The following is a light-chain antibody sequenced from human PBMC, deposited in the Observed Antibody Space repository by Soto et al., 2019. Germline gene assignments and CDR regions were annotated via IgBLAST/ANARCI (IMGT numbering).Light chain of an antibody. CDR2: DAP. Sequence: DIQMTQSPSTLSASVGDRVTITCRASQNVSTWLALYQHEPGKAPKLLVSDAPILESGVPSRFSGSGSGTEFTLTITSLQYDDFATYYCQEYNSHSFGGGTKVDIK. CDR3: QEYNSHS. J-gene: IGKJ4*01. V-gene: IGKV1-5*01. CDR1: QNVSTW.